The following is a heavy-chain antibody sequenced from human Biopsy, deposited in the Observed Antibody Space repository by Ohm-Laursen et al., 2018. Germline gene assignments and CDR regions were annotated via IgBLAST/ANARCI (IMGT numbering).Heavy chain of an antibody. D-gene: IGHD2-2*01. CDR1: GDRFSNYP. V-gene: IGHV1-69*06. CDR2: IIPVSDTA. J-gene: IGHJ6*02. CDR3: ASSSYCGRTTCYQNYGMDV. Sequence: SVKVSCKVSGDRFSNYPISWVRQAPGQGLEWLGGIIPVSDTANYAQKFQGRVTITADKPTSTAYMELSSLRSEDTALYYCASSSYCGRTTCYQNYGMDVWGQGTTVTVSS.